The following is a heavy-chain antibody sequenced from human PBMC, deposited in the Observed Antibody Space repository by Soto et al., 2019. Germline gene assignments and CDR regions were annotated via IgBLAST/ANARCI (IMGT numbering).Heavy chain of an antibody. CDR3: ARGXVSRYCTNGVCQRGFDY. J-gene: IGHJ4*02. CDR1: GGSFSGYY. CDR2: INHSGST. D-gene: IGHD2-8*01. V-gene: IGHV4-34*01. Sequence: SETLSLTCAVYGGSFSGYYWSWIRQPPGKGLEWIGEINHSGSTNYNPSLKSRVTISVDTSKNQFSLKLSSVTAADTAVYYCARGXVSRYCTNGVCQRGFDYWGQGTLVTVSS.